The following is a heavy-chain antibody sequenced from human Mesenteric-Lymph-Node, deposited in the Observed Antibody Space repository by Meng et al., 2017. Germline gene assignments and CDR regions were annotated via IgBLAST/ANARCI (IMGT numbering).Heavy chain of an antibody. CDR1: GFTFSSYA. V-gene: IGHV3-30*04. D-gene: IGHD3-22*01. J-gene: IGHJ6*02. CDR2: ISYDGSNK. CDR3: AGTYYFDSSGYYSYYYYGMDV. Sequence: GESLKISCAASGFTFSSYAMHWVRQAPGKGLEWVAVISYDGSNKYYADSVKGRFTISRDNAKNSLYLQMNSLRAEDTAVYYCAGTYYFDSSGYYSYYYYGMDVWGQGTSVTVSS.